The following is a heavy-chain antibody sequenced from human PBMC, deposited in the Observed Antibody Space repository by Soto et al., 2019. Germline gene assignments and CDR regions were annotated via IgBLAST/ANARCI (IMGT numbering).Heavy chain of an antibody. Sequence: GGSLRLSCAASGFTFSSYGMHWVRQAPGKGLEWVAVIWYDGSNKYYADSVKGRFTISRDNSKNTLYPQMNSLRAEDTAVYYCAREGYYDSSGYYRYWGQGTLVTVSS. J-gene: IGHJ4*02. CDR2: IWYDGSNK. D-gene: IGHD3-22*01. CDR1: GFTFSSYG. V-gene: IGHV3-33*01. CDR3: AREGYYDSSGYYRY.